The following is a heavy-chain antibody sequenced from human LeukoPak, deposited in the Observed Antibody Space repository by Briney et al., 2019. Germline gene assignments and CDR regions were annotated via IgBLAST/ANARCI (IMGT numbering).Heavy chain of an antibody. J-gene: IGHJ4*02. D-gene: IGHD2-15*01. CDR3: AKDRVPSGPLDY. Sequence: PGGSLRLSCEASGFTFSSYGMHWVRQAPGKGLEWVAFIRYDGSNKYYADSVKGRFTISRDNSKNTLYLQMNSLRAEDTAVYYCAKDRVPSGPLDYWGQGTLVTVSS. V-gene: IGHV3-30*02. CDR2: IRYDGSNK. CDR1: GFTFSSYG.